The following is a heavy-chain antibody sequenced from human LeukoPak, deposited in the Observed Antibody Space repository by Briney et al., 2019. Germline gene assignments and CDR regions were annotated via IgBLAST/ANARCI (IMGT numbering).Heavy chain of an antibody. Sequence: SETLPLTCTVSGGSISSGGYYWSWIRQHPGKGLEWIGYIYYSGSTYYNPSLKSRVTISVDTSKNQFSLKLSSVTAADTAVYYCARDGGSYPPSGWFDPWGQGTLVTVSS. D-gene: IGHD1-26*01. CDR3: ARDGGSYPPSGWFDP. J-gene: IGHJ5*02. CDR1: GGSISSGGYY. V-gene: IGHV4-31*03. CDR2: IYYSGST.